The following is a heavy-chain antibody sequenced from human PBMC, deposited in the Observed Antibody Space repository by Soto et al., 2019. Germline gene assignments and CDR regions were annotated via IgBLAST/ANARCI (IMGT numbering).Heavy chain of an antibody. D-gene: IGHD1-26*01. Sequence: EVQLVDSRGGLVQPGGSLRLSCTASGFSFSTFWMSWVRQAPGKELEWVANINPGGSEEYYVDSVKGRFTISRDNAKNSLYLQMNSPKAEATAMYYCARDIVPPGICFDYWGQGALVSVSS. V-gene: IGHV3-7*01. CDR1: GFSFSTFW. CDR3: ARDIVPPGICFDY. CDR2: INPGGSEE. J-gene: IGHJ4*02.